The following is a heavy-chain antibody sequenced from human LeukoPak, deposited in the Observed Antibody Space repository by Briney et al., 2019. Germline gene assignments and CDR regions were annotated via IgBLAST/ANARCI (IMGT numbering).Heavy chain of an antibody. Sequence: GGSLRLSCAASGFTFSSYWMSWVRQAPGKRLEWVSGIGTAGDTYYAGSVKGRFTISRENAKNSLYLQMNSLRAGDTGVYYCARDRGDYYMDVWGKGTTVTISS. CDR2: IGTAGDT. V-gene: IGHV3-13*01. J-gene: IGHJ6*03. CDR1: GFTFSSYW. D-gene: IGHD6-25*01. CDR3: ARDRGDYYMDV.